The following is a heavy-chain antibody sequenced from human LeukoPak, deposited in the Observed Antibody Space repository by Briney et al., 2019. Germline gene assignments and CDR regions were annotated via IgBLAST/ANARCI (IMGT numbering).Heavy chain of an antibody. J-gene: IGHJ5*02. Sequence: PGGSLRLSCSASGFTFRSYAMHWVRQAPGKGLEWVGRIKSKSDGGTTDYAAPVKGRFTISRDDSKNTLYVQMNSLKTEDTAVYYCTTDHSTYYDSSGTGSYHWGQGTLVTVSS. CDR2: IKSKSDGGTT. CDR3: TTDHSTYYDSSGTGSYH. D-gene: IGHD3-22*01. V-gene: IGHV3-15*01. CDR1: GFTFRSYA.